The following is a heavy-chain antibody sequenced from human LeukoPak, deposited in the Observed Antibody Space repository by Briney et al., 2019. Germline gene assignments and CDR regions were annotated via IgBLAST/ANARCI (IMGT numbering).Heavy chain of an antibody. Sequence: GGSLRLSCAASGFTFSSYAMSWVRQAPGKGLEWVSAISGSGGSTYYADSVKGRFTISRDNSKNTPYLQMNSLRAEDTAVYYCAKGPLYNWNAFDYWGQGTLVTVSS. CDR3: AKGPLYNWNAFDY. CDR2: ISGSGGST. J-gene: IGHJ4*02. V-gene: IGHV3-23*01. CDR1: GFTFSSYA. D-gene: IGHD1-20*01.